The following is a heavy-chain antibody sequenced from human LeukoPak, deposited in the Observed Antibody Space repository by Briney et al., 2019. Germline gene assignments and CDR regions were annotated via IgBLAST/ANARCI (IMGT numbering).Heavy chain of an antibody. CDR1: GYTFTSYD. J-gene: IGHJ4*02. Sequence: ASVKVSCKASGYTFTSYDINWVRQATGQGLEWMGWMNPNSGNTGYVQKFQGRVTMTRNTSISTAYMELRSLRSEDTAVYYCARGIGSTTVTTLEYYFDYWGQETLVTVSS. CDR2: MNPNSGNT. V-gene: IGHV1-8*01. CDR3: ARGIGSTTVTTLEYYFDY. D-gene: IGHD4-11*01.